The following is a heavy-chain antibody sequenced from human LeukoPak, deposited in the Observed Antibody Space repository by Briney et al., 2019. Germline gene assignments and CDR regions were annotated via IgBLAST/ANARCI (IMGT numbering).Heavy chain of an antibody. CDR1: GGSIRSYY. V-gene: IGHV4-59*01. CDR3: ARAFRYYDILTGLDY. Sequence: PSETLSLTCTVSGGSIRSYYWSWIRQPPGKGLEWIGYIHYSGSTNYNPSLKSRVPISGDTSKNQFSLKLSSVTAADTAVYYCARAFRYYDILTGLDYWGQGALVTVSS. J-gene: IGHJ4*02. D-gene: IGHD3-9*01. CDR2: IHYSGST.